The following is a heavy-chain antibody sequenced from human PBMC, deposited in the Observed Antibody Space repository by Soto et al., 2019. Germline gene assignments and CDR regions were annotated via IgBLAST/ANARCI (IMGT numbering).Heavy chain of an antibody. CDR1: GFTFSNAW. Sequence: GGALRLSCAASGFTFSNAWMSWVRQAPGKGLKWVGRIKSKTDGGTTDYDAPVKGRFTISRDDSKNTLYLQMNSLKTEDTAVYYCITVGDCWSGYYTDFDYWGQGTLVTVSS. V-gene: IGHV3-15*01. D-gene: IGHD3-3*01. CDR2: IKSKTDGGTT. CDR3: ITVGDCWSGYYTDFDY. J-gene: IGHJ4*02.